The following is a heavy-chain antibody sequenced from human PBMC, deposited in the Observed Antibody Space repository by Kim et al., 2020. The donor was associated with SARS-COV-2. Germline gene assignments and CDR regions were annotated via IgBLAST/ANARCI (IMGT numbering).Heavy chain of an antibody. D-gene: IGHD3-22*01. Sequence: SETLSLTCTVSGGTISYYYWSWIRQPPGKGLEWIGYVFDSGSTNYNLSLKSRVTISLDTSKKQFFLQLTSVTAADTAVYYCARGKYYYDGSGNSWFWYF. CDR1: GGTISYYY. J-gene: IGHJ2*01. CDR3: ARGKYYYDGSGNSWFWYF. V-gene: IGHV4-59*01. CDR2: VFDSGST.